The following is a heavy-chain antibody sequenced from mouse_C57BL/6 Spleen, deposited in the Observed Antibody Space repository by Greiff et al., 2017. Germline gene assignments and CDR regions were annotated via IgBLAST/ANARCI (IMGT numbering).Heavy chain of an antibody. D-gene: IGHD1-1*01. CDR3: ARHSSITTVVARDYAMDY. Sequence: EVQLQESGGDLVKPGGSLKLSCAASGFTFSSYGMSWVRQTPDKRLEWVATISSGGSYTYYPDSVKGRFTISRDNAKNTLYLQMSSLKSEDTAMYYCARHSSITTVVARDYAMDYWGQGTSVTVSS. V-gene: IGHV5-6*01. CDR1: GFTFSSYG. CDR2: ISSGGSYT. J-gene: IGHJ4*01.